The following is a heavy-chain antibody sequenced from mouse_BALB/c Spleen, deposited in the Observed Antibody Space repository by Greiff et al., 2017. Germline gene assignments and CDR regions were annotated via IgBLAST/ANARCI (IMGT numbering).Heavy chain of an antibody. J-gene: IGHJ4*01. CDR2: IDPYYGGT. CDR1: GYSFTGYN. Sequence: EVQLQESGPELVKPGASVKISCKASGYSFTGYNMNWVKQSNGKSLEWIGNIDPYYGGTSYNQKFKGKATLTVDKSSSTAYMQLKSLTSEDSAVYYCARRISYGNYEIYYAMDYWGQGTSVTVSS. D-gene: IGHD2-1*01. CDR3: ARRISYGNYEIYYAMDY. V-gene: IGHV1-39*01.